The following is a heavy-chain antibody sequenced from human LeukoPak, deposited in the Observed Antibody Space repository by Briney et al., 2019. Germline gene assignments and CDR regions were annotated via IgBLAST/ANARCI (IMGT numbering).Heavy chain of an antibody. Sequence: GGSLRLSCAASGFTFSRHAMSWVRQAPGKGLEWVANINPAGSETYYVDPVKGRFSISRDNAKNLVYLQMNSLRAEDTAVYHCARFGYVAAVDVWGQGTPVIVSS. CDR3: ARFGYVAAVDV. CDR2: INPAGSET. D-gene: IGHD2-15*01. J-gene: IGHJ4*02. CDR1: GFTFSRHA. V-gene: IGHV3-7*01.